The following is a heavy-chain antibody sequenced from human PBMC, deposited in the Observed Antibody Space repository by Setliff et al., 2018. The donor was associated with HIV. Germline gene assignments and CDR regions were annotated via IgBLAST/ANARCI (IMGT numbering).Heavy chain of an antibody. Sequence: SETLSLTCTVSGGSISSTNYFWGWIRQPPGKGLEWIGTIYYHGSTYYNPSLKSRVTISIDTSKNQFSLQLTSVTAADTAVYYCVNPSGAMGDFDSWGQGTQVTV. V-gene: IGHV4-39*01. CDR3: VNPSGAMGDFDS. D-gene: IGHD3-16*01. CDR1: GGSISSTNYF. J-gene: IGHJ4*02. CDR2: IYYHGST.